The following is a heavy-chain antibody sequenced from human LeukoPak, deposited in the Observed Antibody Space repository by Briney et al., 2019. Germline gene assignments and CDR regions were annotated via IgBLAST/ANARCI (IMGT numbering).Heavy chain of an antibody. CDR3: TRRSAVTPDCGDY. V-gene: IGHV1-69*04. D-gene: IGHD4-23*01. CDR1: GGTFSSYA. CDR2: IIPIFGIA. J-gene: IGHJ4*02. Sequence: SVKVSCKAYGGTFSSYAISWVRQAPGQGLEWMGRIIPIFGIANYAQKFQGRVTITADKSTSTAYMELSSLRSEDTAVYYCTRRSAVTPDCGDYWGQGTLVTVSS.